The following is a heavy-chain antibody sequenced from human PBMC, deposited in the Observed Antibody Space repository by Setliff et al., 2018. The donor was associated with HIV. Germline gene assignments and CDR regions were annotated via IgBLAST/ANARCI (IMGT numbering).Heavy chain of an antibody. V-gene: IGHV1-8*02. J-gene: IGHJ6*03. CDR2: MNPNSGNT. D-gene: IGHD3-22*01. CDR3: ARARRDSYDRGRRNHYYIDV. CDR1: GYTFSSYD. Sequence: GASVKVSCKASGYTFSSYDINWVRQATGQGLEWMGWMNPNSGNTGYAQKFQDRVTMTRDTSISTAYMELNNLKFEDTAVYYCARARRDSYDRGRRNHYYIDVWGKGATVTVSS.